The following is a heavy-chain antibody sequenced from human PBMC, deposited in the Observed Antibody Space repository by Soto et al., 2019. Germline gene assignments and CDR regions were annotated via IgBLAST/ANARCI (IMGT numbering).Heavy chain of an antibody. CDR3: ASGPGPNYYYYYGMDV. V-gene: IGHV3-30-3*01. J-gene: IGHJ6*02. CDR1: GFTFSSYA. Sequence: QVQLVESGGGVVQPGRSLRLSCAASGFTFSSYAMHWVRQAPGKGLEWVAVISYDGSNKYYADSVKGRFTISRDNSKNTLYLQMNSLRAEDTAVYYCASGPGPNYYYYYGMDVWGQGTTVTVSS. D-gene: IGHD7-27*01. CDR2: ISYDGSNK.